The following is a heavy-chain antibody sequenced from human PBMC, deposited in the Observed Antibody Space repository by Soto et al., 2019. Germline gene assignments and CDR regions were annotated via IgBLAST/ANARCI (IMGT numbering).Heavy chain of an antibody. J-gene: IGHJ5*02. CDR3: ARVLYYYGSGTPANWFDP. CDR2: ISAYNGNT. Sequence: ASVKVSCKASGYTFTSYGISWVRQAPGQGFEWMGWISAYNGNTNYAQKLQGRVTMTTDTSTSTAYMELRSLRSDDTAVYYCARVLYYYGSGTPANWFDPWGQGTLVTVS. CDR1: GYTFTSYG. V-gene: IGHV1-18*01. D-gene: IGHD3-10*01.